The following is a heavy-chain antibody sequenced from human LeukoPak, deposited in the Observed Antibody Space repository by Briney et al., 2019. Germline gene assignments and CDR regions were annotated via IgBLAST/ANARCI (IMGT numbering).Heavy chain of an antibody. J-gene: IGHJ4*02. Sequence: GGSLRLSCAASGFTFSSYGMHWVRQAPGKGLEWVAFIRYDGSNKYYADSVKGRFTISRDNSKNTLYLQMNSLRAEDTAVYYCARGRESTYYYDSSGYYDYWGQGTLVTVSS. CDR1: GFTFSSYG. CDR2: IRYDGSNK. V-gene: IGHV3-30*02. D-gene: IGHD3-22*01. CDR3: ARGRESTYYYDSSGYYDY.